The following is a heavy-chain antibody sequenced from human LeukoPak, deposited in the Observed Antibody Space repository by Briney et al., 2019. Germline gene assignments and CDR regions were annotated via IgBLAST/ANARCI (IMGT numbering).Heavy chain of an antibody. CDR3: ASSPPYCSGGSCYLFDY. D-gene: IGHD2-15*01. J-gene: IGHJ4*02. CDR2: IIPIFGTA. Sequence: GASVKVSCKASGGTFSSYAISWVRQAPGQGLEWMGGIIPIFGTANYAQKFQGRVTITADESTSTAYMELSSLRSEDTAVYYCASSPPYCSGGSCYLFDYWGQGTLVTVSS. CDR1: GGTFSSYA. V-gene: IGHV1-69*13.